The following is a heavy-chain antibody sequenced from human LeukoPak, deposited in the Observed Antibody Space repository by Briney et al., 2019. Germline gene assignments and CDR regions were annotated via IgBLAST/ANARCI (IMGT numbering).Heavy chain of an antibody. D-gene: IGHD3-22*01. CDR1: GGTFSSYA. J-gene: IGHJ5*02. Sequence: SVKVSCKASGGTFSSYAISWVRQAPGQGLEWMGRIIPFFGTANYAQKFQGRVTITTDESTSTAYMELSSLRSEDTAVYYCARASYYYDSSGYRRYNWFDPWGQGTLVTVSS. V-gene: IGHV1-69*05. CDR2: IIPFFGTA. CDR3: ARASYYYDSSGYRRYNWFDP.